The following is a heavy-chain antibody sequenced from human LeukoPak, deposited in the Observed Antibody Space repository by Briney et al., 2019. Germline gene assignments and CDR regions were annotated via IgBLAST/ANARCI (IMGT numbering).Heavy chain of an antibody. D-gene: IGHD3-9*01. CDR1: GVSTTSHY. CDR2: IYHSGST. V-gene: IGHV4-59*11. Sequence: SETLSLTCTVSGVSTTSHYWSWIRQPPGKGLEWIGHIYHSGSTKYNPSLNSRVTLSIDTSKNQFSLKLSSVTAADTAVYYCARDYGMGYFDYWGQGTLVTVSS. CDR3: ARDYGMGYFDY. J-gene: IGHJ4*02.